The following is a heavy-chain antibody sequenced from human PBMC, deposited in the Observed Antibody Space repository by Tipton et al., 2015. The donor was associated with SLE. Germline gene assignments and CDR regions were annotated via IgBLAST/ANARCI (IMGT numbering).Heavy chain of an antibody. V-gene: IGHV3-21*03. CDR3: TTVSSGWYYFDY. D-gene: IGHD6-19*01. Sequence: SLRLSCAASGFTFSSYSMNWVRQAPGKGLEWVSSISSSSSYIYYADSVKGRFTISRDNAKNSLYLQMNSLRAEDTAVYYCTTVSSGWYYFDYWGQGTLVTVSS. CDR1: GFTFSSYS. CDR2: ISSSSSYI. J-gene: IGHJ4*02.